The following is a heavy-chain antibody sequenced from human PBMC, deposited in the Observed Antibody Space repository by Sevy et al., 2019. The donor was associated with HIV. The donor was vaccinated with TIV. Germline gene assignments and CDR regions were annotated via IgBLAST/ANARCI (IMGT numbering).Heavy chain of an antibody. CDR2: IKADGSDK. D-gene: IGHD3-16*01. V-gene: IGHV3-7*01. J-gene: IGHJ4*02. Sequence: GGSLRLSCAASGFTFSIYTMNWVRQAPGKGLEWVANIKADGSDKHYVDSVEGRFTISRDNAKNLLFLQMNSLRVEDTAVYYCAHETFGRFESWGQGTLVTVSS. CDR1: GFTFSIYT. CDR3: AHETFGRFES.